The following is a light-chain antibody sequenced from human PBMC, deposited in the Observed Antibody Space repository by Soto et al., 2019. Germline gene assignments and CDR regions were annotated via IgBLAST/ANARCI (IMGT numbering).Light chain of an antibody. CDR1: QSLLHSAGETF. Sequence: VVMTQTPLSLSVTPGQPASISCKSSQSLLHSAGETFLFWYLQKPGQSPQLLIYEVSNRFSGVPDRFSVSGSGTDFTLEISQVEAEDVGIYYCMQSTQLPPTFGQGTRLVIK. CDR3: MQSTQLPPT. CDR2: EVS. V-gene: IGKV2D-29*02. J-gene: IGKJ5*01.